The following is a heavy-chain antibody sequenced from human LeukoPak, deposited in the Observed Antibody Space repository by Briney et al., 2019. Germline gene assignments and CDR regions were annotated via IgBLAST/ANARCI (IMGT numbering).Heavy chain of an antibody. J-gene: IGHJ4*02. V-gene: IGHV4-38-2*02. D-gene: IGHD6-13*01. Sequence: SETLSLTCTVSGYSINSGYYWGWIRQPPGKGLEWIAIIYHSGSTYYNPSLKSRVTISVDTSKNQFSLKLSSVTAADTAVYYCASYLAAAGHYWGQGTLVTVSS. CDR3: ASYLAAAGHY. CDR1: GYSINSGYY. CDR2: IYHSGST.